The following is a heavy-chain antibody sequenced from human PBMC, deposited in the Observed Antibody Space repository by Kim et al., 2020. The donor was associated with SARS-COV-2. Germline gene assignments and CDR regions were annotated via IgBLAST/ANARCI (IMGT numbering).Heavy chain of an antibody. Sequence: ASVQGRFTISRDNSKNTLYLQMNGLRAEDTAVYYCAKDRRQYSGYDGFDYWGQGTLVTVSS. V-gene: IGHV3-23*01. D-gene: IGHD5-12*01. J-gene: IGHJ4*02. CDR3: AKDRRQYSGYDGFDY.